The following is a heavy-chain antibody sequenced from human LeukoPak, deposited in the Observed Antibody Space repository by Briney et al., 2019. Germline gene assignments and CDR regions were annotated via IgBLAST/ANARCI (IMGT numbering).Heavy chain of an antibody. Sequence: PSETLSLTCTVSGDSFSSVTVYWAWIRQPPGKGLGWIASGDYSGGTYNPSLESRVAISADKAKNQFSLKLTSGTGADTAVYYCAGERGEEYSSGWYKRNYFDNWGQGIRVTVSS. CDR3: AGERGEEYSSGWYKRNYFDN. CDR1: GDSFSSVTVY. CDR2: GDYSGGT. J-gene: IGHJ4*02. V-gene: IGHV4-39*07. D-gene: IGHD6-19*01.